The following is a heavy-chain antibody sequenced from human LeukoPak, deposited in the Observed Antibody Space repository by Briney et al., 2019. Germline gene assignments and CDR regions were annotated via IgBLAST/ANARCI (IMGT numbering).Heavy chain of an antibody. J-gene: IGHJ4*02. CDR2: IWHDGSNK. Sequence: GRSLRLSCTTSGFTFSNYGMHWVRQAPGKGLEWVAVIWHDGSNKYYTDSVKGRFTISRDNSKNTLYLQMNSLRPEDTAMYYCANNFDYWGQGTLVIVSS. CDR1: GFTFSNYG. V-gene: IGHV3-33*06. CDR3: ANNFDY.